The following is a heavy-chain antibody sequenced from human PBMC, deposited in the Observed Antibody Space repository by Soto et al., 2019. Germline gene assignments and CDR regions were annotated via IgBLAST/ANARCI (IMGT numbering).Heavy chain of an antibody. J-gene: IGHJ6*02. Sequence: PGGSLRLSCVASGFTVSNNYMSWVRQAPGRGLEWVSAISNTGSTYYAGSVKGRSTISRDSSTNTLYLEVNSLRADDTAVYFCAKDFGDIVVVVLAPYGMDVWGQGTTVTVSS. CDR1: GFTVSNNY. V-gene: IGHV3-53*01. D-gene: IGHD2-15*01. CDR3: AKDFGDIVVVVLAPYGMDV. CDR2: ISNTGST.